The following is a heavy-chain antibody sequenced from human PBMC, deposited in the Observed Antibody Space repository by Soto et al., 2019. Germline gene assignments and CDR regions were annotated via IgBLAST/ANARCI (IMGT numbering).Heavy chain of an antibody. CDR3: ARPYFSDAEWFDV. D-gene: IGHD1-26*01. Sequence: GGSLRLSCAASGFTFSTYWMHWVRQAPGKGLVWVSRIKEDGSSTMYGDSVKGRFTISRDNTKNTLYLQMNSLTVEDTAIYYCARPYFSDAEWFDVWGQGTLVTVSS. J-gene: IGHJ5*02. CDR1: GFTFSTYW. V-gene: IGHV3-74*03. CDR2: IKEDGSST.